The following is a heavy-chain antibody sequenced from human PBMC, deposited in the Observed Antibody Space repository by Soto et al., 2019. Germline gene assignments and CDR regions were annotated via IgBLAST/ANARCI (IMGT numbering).Heavy chain of an antibody. D-gene: IGHD2-15*01. CDR1: GFPFSDYG. V-gene: IGHV3-30*18. CDR3: AKEVRGCSGGSCYSIDY. CDR2: ISYDGSNQ. Sequence: PGGSLRLSCAASGFPFSDYGMYWVRQAPGKGLEWVAVISYDGSNQYYEDSVKGRFTISRDNSKYTLYLQMNSLRAEDTAVYYCAKEVRGCSGGSCYSIDYWGQGTLVTVSS. J-gene: IGHJ4*02.